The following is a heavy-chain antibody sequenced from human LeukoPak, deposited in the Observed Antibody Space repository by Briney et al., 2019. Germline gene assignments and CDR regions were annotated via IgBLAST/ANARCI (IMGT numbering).Heavy chain of an antibody. D-gene: IGHD3-22*01. CDR2: IYYTRST. Sequence: SSETLSLTCTVSGGSISSSSYYWGWIRQPPGKGLEWIGSIYYTRSTYYNPSLKSRVTISVDTSKNQFSLKLTSVTAADTAVYYCARGVTMIVVVIHDWYFDLWGRGTLVTVSS. CDR3: ARGVTMIVVVIHDWYFDL. J-gene: IGHJ2*01. V-gene: IGHV4-39*01. CDR1: GGSISSSSYY.